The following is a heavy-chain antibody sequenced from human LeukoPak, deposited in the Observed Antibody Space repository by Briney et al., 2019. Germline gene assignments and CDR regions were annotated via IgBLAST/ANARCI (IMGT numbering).Heavy chain of an antibody. CDR1: GFTVSSNY. V-gene: IGHV3-66*01. Sequence: GGSLRLSCAASGFTVSSNYMSWVRQAPGKGLEWVSVIYSGGSTYYADSVKGRFTISRDNSKNTLYLQMNSLRAEDTAVYYCAREEVYYYYGMDVWGQGTTVTVSS. CDR2: IYSGGST. CDR3: AREEVYYYYGMDV. J-gene: IGHJ6*02.